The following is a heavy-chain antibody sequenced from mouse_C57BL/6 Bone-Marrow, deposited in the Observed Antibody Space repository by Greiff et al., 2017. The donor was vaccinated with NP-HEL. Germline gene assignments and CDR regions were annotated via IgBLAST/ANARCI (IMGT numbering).Heavy chain of an antibody. D-gene: IGHD3-1*01. J-gene: IGHJ4*01. V-gene: IGHV1-76*01. CDR1: GYTFTDYY. CDR2: IYPGSGNT. CDR3: ARHTAYAMDY. Sequence: VQLVESGAELVRPGASVKLSCKASGYTFTDYYINWVKQRPGQGLEWIARIYPGSGNTYYNEKFKGKATLTAEKSSSTAYMQLSSLTSEDSAVYFCARHTAYAMDYWGQGTSVTVSS.